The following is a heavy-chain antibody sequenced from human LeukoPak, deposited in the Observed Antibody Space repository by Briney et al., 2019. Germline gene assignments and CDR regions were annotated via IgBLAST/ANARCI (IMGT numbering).Heavy chain of an antibody. Sequence: PGGSLRLSCAASGFTFSSYEMNWVRQAPGKGLEWVSYISSSGSTIYYADSVKGRFTISGDNAKNSLYLQMNSLRAEDTAVYYCARANPPYSSSWFFDYWGQGTLVTVSS. CDR3: ARANPPYSSSWFFDY. D-gene: IGHD6-13*01. J-gene: IGHJ4*02. CDR2: ISSSGSTI. CDR1: GFTFSSYE. V-gene: IGHV3-48*03.